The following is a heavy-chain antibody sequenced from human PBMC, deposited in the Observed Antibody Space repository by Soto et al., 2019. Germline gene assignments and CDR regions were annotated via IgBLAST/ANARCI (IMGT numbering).Heavy chain of an antibody. CDR3: ARYYDTSNRPYFHH. CDR1: GGSIGSSGYY. J-gene: IGHJ1*01. CDR2: IYYTGTT. V-gene: IGHV4-39*01. Sequence: SLTCTVSGGSIGSSGYYWAWIRRPPGKGLEWVGTIYYTGTTYYNPFLKTRLTISVDTSKNQFSLKLSSVTASDTAVYFCARYYDTSNRPYFHHWGQGTLVTVSS. D-gene: IGHD3-22*01.